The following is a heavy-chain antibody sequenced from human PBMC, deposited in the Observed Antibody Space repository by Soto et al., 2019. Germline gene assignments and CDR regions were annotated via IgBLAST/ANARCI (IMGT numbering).Heavy chain of an antibody. D-gene: IGHD2-15*01. CDR1: GGSFSGYY. CDR3: ARGVLAAQWHYYFDY. Sequence: QVQLQQWGAGLLKPSETLSLTCAVYGGSFSGYYWSWIRQPPGKGLECIGEINHSGSTNYNPSLKSRVTISVDTSKNQFSLKMSSVTAADTAVYYCARGVLAAQWHYYFDYWGQGTLVTVSS. V-gene: IGHV4-34*01. J-gene: IGHJ4*02. CDR2: INHSGST.